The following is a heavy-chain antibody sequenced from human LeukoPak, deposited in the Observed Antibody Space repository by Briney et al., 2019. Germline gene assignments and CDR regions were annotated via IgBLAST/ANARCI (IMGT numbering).Heavy chain of an antibody. CDR1: GFTFSTYA. Sequence: PGGSLRLSCAASGFTFSTYAMHWVRQAPGKGLEWVAVVSYDGSSAYYADSVKGRFIISRDDAKNSLYLQMNSLRAEDTAVYYCARDCDLTVPGPKAQYGMDVWGQGTTVTVSS. J-gene: IGHJ6*02. CDR3: ARDCDLTVPGPKAQYGMDV. D-gene: IGHD3-3*01. V-gene: IGHV3-30*14. CDR2: VSYDGSSA.